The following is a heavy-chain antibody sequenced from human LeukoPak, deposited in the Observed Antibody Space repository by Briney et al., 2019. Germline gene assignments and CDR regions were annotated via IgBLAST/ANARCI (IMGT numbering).Heavy chain of an antibody. J-gene: IGHJ6*03. CDR1: GDSVSSNSAA. CDR3: ARGRVTTIANYYYYYIDV. CDR2: TYYRSTLYN. D-gene: IGHD4-17*01. Sequence: SQTLSLTCALSGDSVSSNSAAWTWIRQSPSRGLEWLGRTYYRSTLYNDYEVSVQSPININPDTSKNQFSLQLNSVTPEDTAVYYCARGRVTTIANYYYYYIDVWGKGTTVTVSS. V-gene: IGHV6-1*01.